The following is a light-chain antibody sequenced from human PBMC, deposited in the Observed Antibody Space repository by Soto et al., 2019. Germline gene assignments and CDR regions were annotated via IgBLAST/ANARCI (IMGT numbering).Light chain of an antibody. CDR1: QSVSTY. J-gene: IGKJ5*01. CDR3: QQRSDRPS. Sequence: EIVLTQSPATLSLSPGERATLSCRASQSVSTYLAWYQQKPGQAPRLLIYDASYSATGIPARFSGSGSGTDFTLTITSLEPEDFAVYYCQQRSDRPSFGKGTRREI. V-gene: IGKV3-11*01. CDR2: DAS.